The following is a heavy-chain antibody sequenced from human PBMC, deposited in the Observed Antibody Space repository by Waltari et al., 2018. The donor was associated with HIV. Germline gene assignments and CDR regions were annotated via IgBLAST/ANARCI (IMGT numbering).Heavy chain of an antibody. J-gene: IGHJ4*02. CDR2: IYYSGST. Sequence: QLQLQESGPGLVKPSETLSLTCTVSGGSISSSSYYWGWIRQPPGKGLEWIGSIYYSGSTYYNPSLKSRVTISVDTSKNQFSLKLSSVTAADTAVYYCAREEYSSSPDVDYWGQGTLVTVSS. V-gene: IGHV4-39*07. CDR1: GGSISSSSYY. D-gene: IGHD6-6*01. CDR3: AREEYSSSPDVDY.